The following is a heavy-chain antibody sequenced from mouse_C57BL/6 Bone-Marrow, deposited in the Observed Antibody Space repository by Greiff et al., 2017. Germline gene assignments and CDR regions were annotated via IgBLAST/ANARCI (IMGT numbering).Heavy chain of an antibody. CDR3: ARPYYSNYWYFDV. J-gene: IGHJ1*03. V-gene: IGHV1-55*01. CDR2: LYPGSGST. CDR1: GYTFTSYW. D-gene: IGHD2-5*01. Sequence: QVQLQQPGAELVKPGASVKMSCKASGYTFTSYWITWVKQRPGQGLEWIGDLYPGSGSTNYNENFKSKATLTVDTSSSTAYMQLSSLTSEDSAVYYCARPYYSNYWYFDVWGTGTTVTVSS.